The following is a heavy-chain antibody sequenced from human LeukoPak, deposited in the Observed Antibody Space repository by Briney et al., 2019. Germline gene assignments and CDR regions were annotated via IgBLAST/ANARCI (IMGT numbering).Heavy chain of an antibody. CDR1: GFTFSDYY. J-gene: IGHJ4*02. Sequence: KTGGSLRLSCAASGFTFSDYYMSWIRQAPGKGLEWVSYISSISSHTNYADSVKGRFTISRDNAKNSLYLQMNSLRAEDTAVYYCARGVTTTDYWGQGTLVTVSS. CDR2: ISSISSHT. D-gene: IGHD4-17*01. V-gene: IGHV3-11*03. CDR3: ARGVTTTDY.